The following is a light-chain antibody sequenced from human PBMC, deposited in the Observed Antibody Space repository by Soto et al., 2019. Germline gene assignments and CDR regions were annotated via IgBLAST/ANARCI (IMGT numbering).Light chain of an antibody. CDR1: QSVSSH. CDR3: QQRSNWPPWT. J-gene: IGKJ1*01. Sequence: EIVLTQSPATLSLSPGERATLSCRASQSVSSHLAWYQQKPGQAPRLLIYDASKRATGIAARFSGSGSGTDFTHTISRLEPEDFAVYYCQQRSNWPPWTFGQGTKVEIK. V-gene: IGKV3-11*01. CDR2: DAS.